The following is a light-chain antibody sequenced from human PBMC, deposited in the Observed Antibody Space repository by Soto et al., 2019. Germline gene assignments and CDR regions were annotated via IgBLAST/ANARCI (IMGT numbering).Light chain of an antibody. Sequence: DIQMTQSPSAMSASVGDRVTITCRASQDINNFLAWFQQKPGKVPERLIYLTSNLQNGVPSRFSGSGSGTEFTLTISSLQPEDVATYYCLQSSSYPLTFGGGTRLEI. CDR3: LQSSSYPLT. V-gene: IGKV1-17*03. CDR2: LTS. CDR1: QDINNF. J-gene: IGKJ4*01.